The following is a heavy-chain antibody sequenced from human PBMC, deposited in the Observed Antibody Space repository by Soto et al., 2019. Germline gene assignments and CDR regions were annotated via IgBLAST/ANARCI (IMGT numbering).Heavy chain of an antibody. CDR3: ARLGGYSYGPYYCYGMEL. V-gene: IGHV5-51*01. CDR1: VDSFTSYC. Sequence: GESLKISCKGSVDSFTSYCIGWLRQMPVKGLEWMGIIYPGDSDTRYSPSFQGQVTISADKSSSTAYLQWSSLKASENAMYYCARLGGYSYGPYYCYGMELWGQGTTVTVSS. D-gene: IGHD5-18*01. J-gene: IGHJ6*01. CDR2: IYPGDSDT.